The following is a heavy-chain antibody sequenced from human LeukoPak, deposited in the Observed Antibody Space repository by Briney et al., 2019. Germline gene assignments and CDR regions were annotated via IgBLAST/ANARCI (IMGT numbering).Heavy chain of an antibody. J-gene: IGHJ4*02. CDR1: GFTFSSYA. CDR3: ARRTYVNY. CDR2: ISTSGGST. Sequence: PGGSLRLSCAASGFTFSSYAMNWVRQAPGKGLEWVSYISTSGGSTNYADSVKGRFTISRDNAKNSLYLQMNSLRAEDTALYYCARRTYVNYWGQGTLVTVSS. V-gene: IGHV3-48*03. D-gene: IGHD3-16*01.